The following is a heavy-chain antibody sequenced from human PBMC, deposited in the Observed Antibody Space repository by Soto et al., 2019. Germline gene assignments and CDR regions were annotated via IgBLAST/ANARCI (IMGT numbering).Heavy chain of an antibody. CDR3: ERKAWVRLDY. CDR1: GDSISSSVW. J-gene: IGHJ4*02. V-gene: IGHV4-4*02. CDR2: VFHTGNT. D-gene: IGHD3-16*01. Sequence: SETLSLTCAVSGDSISSSVWWTWVRQPPGKGLEWIVEVFHTGNTKDNPSLKSRVTMPVDKSTNEFSLKVTSVTAADTAIYYCERKAWVRLDYWGQGALVTVSS.